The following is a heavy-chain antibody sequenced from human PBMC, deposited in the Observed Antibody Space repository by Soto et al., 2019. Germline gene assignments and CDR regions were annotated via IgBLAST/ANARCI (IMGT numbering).Heavy chain of an antibody. Sequence: PSETLSLTCTVSGGSISSYYWSWIRQPPGKGLEWIGYIYYSGSTNYNPSLKSRVTISVDTSKNQFSLQLSSVTPEDTAVYYCARDLVFWSGYPDVDIVATTAYYWGQGTLVTVSS. V-gene: IGHV4-59*12. J-gene: IGHJ4*02. CDR2: IYYSGST. CDR1: GGSISSYY. CDR3: ARDLVFWSGYPDVDIVATTAYY. D-gene: IGHD5-12*01.